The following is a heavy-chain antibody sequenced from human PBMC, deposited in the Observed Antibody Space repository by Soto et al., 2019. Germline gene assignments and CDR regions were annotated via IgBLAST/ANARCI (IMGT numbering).Heavy chain of an antibody. CDR2: ISRSGVST. V-gene: IGHV3-23*01. CDR3: AKVRSSSSYYDC. J-gene: IGHJ4*02. CDR1: GFTFSSYP. Sequence: EAQLLESGGDLVQPGGSLRLSCVGSGFTFSSYPMTWVRQAPGKGLEWVSGISRSGVSTYYADSVKGRFTISRDNSKNTLYLQMNSLGAEDAAVYYCAKVRSSSSYYDCWGQGTLVTVSS.